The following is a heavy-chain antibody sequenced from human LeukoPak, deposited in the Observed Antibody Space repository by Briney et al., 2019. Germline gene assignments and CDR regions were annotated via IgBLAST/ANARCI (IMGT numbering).Heavy chain of an antibody. J-gene: IGHJ3*02. CDR2: IYYSGST. D-gene: IGHD3-22*01. CDR3: ARYYYDTAGDTFEAFDI. V-gene: IGHV4-59*01. Sequence: PSETLSLTCSVSGGSMSTYYWSWIRQPPGKGLEWIGYIYYSGSTNYKSSLKSRVTISLDTSKNQFSLKLSSVTAADTAVYYCARYYYDTAGDTFEAFDIWGQGTIVTVSS. CDR1: GGSMSTYY.